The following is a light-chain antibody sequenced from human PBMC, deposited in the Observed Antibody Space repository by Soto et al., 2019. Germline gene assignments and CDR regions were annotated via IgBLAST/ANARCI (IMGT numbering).Light chain of an antibody. CDR1: SSDAGGYTY. J-gene: IGLJ1*01. CDR2: EVS. V-gene: IGLV2-14*01. Sequence: QSVLTQPASVSGSPGQSITISCTGTSSDAGGYTYVSWYQQHPGKAPKLMIFEVSNRPSGVSNRFSGSKSGNTASLTISGLQAEDEADYYCSSYTSRNTLYVFGTGTNVTVL. CDR3: SSYTSRNTLYV.